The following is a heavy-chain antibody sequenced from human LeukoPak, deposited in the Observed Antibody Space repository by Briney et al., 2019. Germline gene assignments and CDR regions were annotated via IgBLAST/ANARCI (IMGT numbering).Heavy chain of an antibody. D-gene: IGHD3-22*01. V-gene: IGHV4-39*07. J-gene: IGHJ4*02. CDR3: ARDLRYDSSGWAFDY. Sequence: SETLSLTCAVSGGSISTSSNSWGWIRQPPGKGLEWIGTLYYSGSTSYSPSLKSRVTISVDTSKNQFSLKLSSVTAADTAVYYCARDLRYDSSGWAFDYWGQGTLVTVSS. CDR1: GGSISTSSNS. CDR2: LYYSGST.